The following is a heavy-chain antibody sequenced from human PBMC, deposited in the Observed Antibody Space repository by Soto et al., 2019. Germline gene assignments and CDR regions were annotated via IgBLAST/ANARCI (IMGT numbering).Heavy chain of an antibody. V-gene: IGHV4-31*11. CDR1: GGSIFSGGYY. J-gene: IGHJ4*02. CDR3: ARGLIFYGDFYYFDY. Sequence: QVQLQESGPGLVKPSQTLSLTCAVSGGSIFSGGYYWSWIRQHPGKGLEWIGHSYYSGTTYYNPSLKSRLSMSVDTSKNQSSLKLSSVTAADTAVYYCARGLIFYGDFYYFDYWGQGALVTVSS. D-gene: IGHD4-17*01. CDR2: SYYSGTT.